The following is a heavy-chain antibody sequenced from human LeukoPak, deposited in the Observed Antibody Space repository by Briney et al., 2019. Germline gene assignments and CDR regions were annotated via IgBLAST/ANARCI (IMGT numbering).Heavy chain of an antibody. CDR2: IYYSGST. V-gene: IGHV4-39*07. Sequence: SETLSLTCTVSGGSISSSSYYWGWIRQPPGKGLEWIGSIYYSGSTNYNPSLKSRVTISVDTSKNQFSLKLSSVTAADTAVYYCATSYYDSSGYYDYWGQGTLVTVSS. J-gene: IGHJ4*02. CDR3: ATSYYDSSGYYDY. D-gene: IGHD3-22*01. CDR1: GGSISSSSYY.